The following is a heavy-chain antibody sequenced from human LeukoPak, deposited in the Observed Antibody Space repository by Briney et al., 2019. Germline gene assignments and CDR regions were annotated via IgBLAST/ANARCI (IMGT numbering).Heavy chain of an antibody. CDR3: ARSGYSSGGGAY. J-gene: IGHJ4*02. CDR2: IYHRGST. D-gene: IGHD6-19*01. CDR1: GYPISSGYY. Sequence: TSETLSLTCTVSGYPISSGYYWGWIRPPPGKGLEWFAGIYHRGSTYYNPSLKSRVTISVDTSKNQLSLKLSSVTAADTAVYYCARSGYSSGGGAYWGQGTLVTVSS. V-gene: IGHV4-38-2*02.